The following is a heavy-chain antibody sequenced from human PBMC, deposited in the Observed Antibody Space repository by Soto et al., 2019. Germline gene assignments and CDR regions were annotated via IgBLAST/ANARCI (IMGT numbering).Heavy chain of an antibody. D-gene: IGHD6-13*01. Sequence: PSETLSLTCAVSGYSISSGYYWGFIRQSPGKGLEWIGSIYHSGSTYYNPSLKSRVIISVDTSKNQFSLKLSSVTAADTAVYYCARLAPIAAADGMDVWGQGTTVTV. V-gene: IGHV4-38-2*01. CDR2: IYHSGST. CDR3: ARLAPIAAADGMDV. CDR1: GYSISSGYY. J-gene: IGHJ6*02.